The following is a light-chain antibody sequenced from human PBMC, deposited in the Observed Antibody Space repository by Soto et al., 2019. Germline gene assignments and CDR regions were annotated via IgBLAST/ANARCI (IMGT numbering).Light chain of an antibody. Sequence: QSVLTQPPSASGSPGQSVTISCTGTSSDVGGYNYVSWYQQHSGKAPKLMIYEVTKRPSGVPDRFSGSKSGSTASLTVSGLQAEDEADYYCSSYAGSNNFVFGGGTKVTVL. V-gene: IGLV2-8*01. CDR1: SSDVGGYNY. CDR3: SSYAGSNNFV. J-gene: IGLJ2*01. CDR2: EVT.